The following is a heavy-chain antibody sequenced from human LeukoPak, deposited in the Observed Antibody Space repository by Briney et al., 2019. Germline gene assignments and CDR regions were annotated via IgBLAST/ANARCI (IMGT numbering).Heavy chain of an antibody. CDR1: GFTFSSYP. J-gene: IGHJ4*02. Sequence: GGSLRLSCSASGFTFSSYPMHWVRHAPGKGLEYVSAINNYGDSTYYADSVKGSFTISRDNSKNTLYLQMSSLRAEDTAVYSCVKPNLAVAGTRYFDSWGQGTLVTVSS. D-gene: IGHD6-19*01. V-gene: IGHV3-64D*06. CDR2: INNYGDST. CDR3: VKPNLAVAGTRYFDS.